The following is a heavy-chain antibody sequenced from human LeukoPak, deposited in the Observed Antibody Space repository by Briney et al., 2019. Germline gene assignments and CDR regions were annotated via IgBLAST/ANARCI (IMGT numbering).Heavy chain of an antibody. CDR3: ARETTVTTPDAFDI. V-gene: IGHV4-31*03. D-gene: IGHD4-17*01. J-gene: IGHJ3*02. CDR2: IYYSGST. Sequence: SETLSLTCTVSGGSISSSFYYWSWIRQHPGKGLERIGYIYYSGSTYYNPSLKSRVTISVDTSKNQFSLKLSSVTAADTAVYYCARETTVTTPDAFDIWGQGTMVTVSS. CDR1: GGSISSSFYY.